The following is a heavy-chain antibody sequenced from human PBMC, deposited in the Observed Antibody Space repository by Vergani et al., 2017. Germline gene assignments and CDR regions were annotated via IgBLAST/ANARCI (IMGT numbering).Heavy chain of an antibody. CDR1: GYTFTSYG. CDR2: ISAYNGNT. Sequence: QVQLVQSGAEVKKPGASVKVSCKASGYTFTSYGISWVRQAPGQGLEWMGWISAYNGNTNYAQKLQGRVTMTTDTSTSTAYMVLRSLRSDDTAVYYCARESSPELEVFWFDPWGQGTLVTVSS. CDR3: ARESSPELEVFWFDP. V-gene: IGHV1-18*01. D-gene: IGHD1-1*01. J-gene: IGHJ5*02.